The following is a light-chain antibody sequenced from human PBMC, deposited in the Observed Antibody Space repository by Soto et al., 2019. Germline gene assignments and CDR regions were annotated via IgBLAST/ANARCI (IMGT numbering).Light chain of an antibody. V-gene: IGKV1-9*01. CDR2: AAS. J-gene: IGKJ1*01. CDR1: QGVSNY. Sequence: DIHLTQSPAFLSATVGDRVTITCRASQGVSNYLAWYQQKPGKAPKILIYAASTLQSGVPSRFSGSGSGTEFTLTISSLQPEDFATYYCQQSYTTPITFGQGTKVDIK. CDR3: QQSYTTPIT.